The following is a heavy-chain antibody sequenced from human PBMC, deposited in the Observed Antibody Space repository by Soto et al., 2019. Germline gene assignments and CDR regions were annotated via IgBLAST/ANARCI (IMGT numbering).Heavy chain of an antibody. CDR2: IYYSGSP. J-gene: IGHJ4*02. CDR3: ARRKSSPYFDY. D-gene: IGHD3-10*01. CDR1: GGSISSGDYY. V-gene: IGHV4-30-4*01. Sequence: QVQLQESGPGLVKPSQTLSLTCTVSGGSISSGDYYWSWIRQPPGKGLEWIGSIYYSGSPYYNPSLKSRVTIPVDTSKRHFSLKLSSVTAADPAVYYCARRKSSPYFDYWGQGTLVTVSS.